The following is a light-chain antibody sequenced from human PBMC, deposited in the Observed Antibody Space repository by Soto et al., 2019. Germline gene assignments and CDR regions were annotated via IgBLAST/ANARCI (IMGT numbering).Light chain of an antibody. J-gene: IGKJ2*01. Sequence: EIVLTQSPGTLSLSPGERATLSCRASQSVSSSYLAWYQQKPGQAPRLLIYGASSRATGIPDRFSGSRSETDFTLTISRLEPEDFAVYYCQQYGSSPPYTFGQGTKLEIK. V-gene: IGKV3-20*01. CDR2: GAS. CDR1: QSVSSSY. CDR3: QQYGSSPPYT.